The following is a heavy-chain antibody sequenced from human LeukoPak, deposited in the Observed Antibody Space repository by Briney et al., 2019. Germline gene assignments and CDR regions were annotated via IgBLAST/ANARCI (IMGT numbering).Heavy chain of an antibody. CDR1: GFTFSSYW. CDR2: ISSDGSST. V-gene: IGHV3-74*01. Sequence: GGSLRLSCAASGFTFSSYWMHWVRQAPGKGLVWVSRISSDGSSTSYAGSVKGRFTISRDNAKNTLYLQMNSLRAEDTAVYYCARDLGYYFDYWGQGTLVTVSS. D-gene: IGHD3-16*01. CDR3: ARDLGYYFDY. J-gene: IGHJ4*02.